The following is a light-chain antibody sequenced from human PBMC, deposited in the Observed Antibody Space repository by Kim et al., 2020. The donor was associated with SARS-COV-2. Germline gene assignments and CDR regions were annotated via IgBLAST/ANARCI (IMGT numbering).Light chain of an antibody. CDR2: AAS. Sequence: DIQMTQSPSSLSASVGDRVTITCRASQGISNYLAWYQQKPGKVPKLLIYAASALRSGVPSRFSGSGSGTDFTLTITSLQPEDVAVYNCQQCKGAPWTFGHGTKVDIK. J-gene: IGKJ1*01. CDR3: QQCKGAPWT. CDR1: QGISNY. V-gene: IGKV1-27*01.